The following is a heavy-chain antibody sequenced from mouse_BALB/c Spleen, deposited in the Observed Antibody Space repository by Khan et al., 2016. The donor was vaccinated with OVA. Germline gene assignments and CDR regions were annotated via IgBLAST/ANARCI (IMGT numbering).Heavy chain of an antibody. CDR3: ARAYYRYDGYEGMDN. CDR2: IWGGGDT. Sequence: QVQLKESGPGLVAPSQSLSITCTVSGFSLPRYNLHWVRQPPGKGLEWLGMIWGGGDTDYNSTLKSRLSISKDNSKSQVSLKMNSLQTDDTAMYYGARAYYRYDGYEGMDNGGQGTWFTVS. D-gene: IGHD2-14*01. J-gene: IGHJ4*01. V-gene: IGHV2-6-4*01. CDR1: GFSLPRYN.